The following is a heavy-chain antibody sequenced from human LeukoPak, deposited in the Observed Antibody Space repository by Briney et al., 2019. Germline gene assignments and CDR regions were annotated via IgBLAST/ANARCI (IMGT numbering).Heavy chain of an antibody. CDR2: IKEDGRQK. D-gene: IGHD5-18*01. Sequence: GGSLRLSCGASGFTFSTYAMNWVRQAPGKGLEWVANIKEDGRQKYYVDSVKGRFTISRDNAKNSLYLQMNRLRAEDAAVYYCARDRWGYSYGGDWGQGTLVTVSS. V-gene: IGHV3-7*01. CDR3: ARDRWGYSYGGD. J-gene: IGHJ4*02. CDR1: GFTFSTYA.